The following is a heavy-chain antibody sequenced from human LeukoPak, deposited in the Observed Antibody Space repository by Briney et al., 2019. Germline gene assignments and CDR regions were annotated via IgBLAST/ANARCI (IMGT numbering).Heavy chain of an antibody. V-gene: IGHV3-21*01. CDR2: ISSSSYI. CDR1: GFTFSSYS. CDR3: ARDLNPYYYDSSGYPPIGY. D-gene: IGHD3-22*01. J-gene: IGHJ4*02. Sequence: GGSLRLSCAASGFTFSSYSMNWVRQAPGKGLEWVSSISSSSYIYYADSVKGRFTISRDNAKNSLYLQMNSPRAEDTAVYYCARDLNPYYYDSSGYPPIGYWGQGTLVTVSS.